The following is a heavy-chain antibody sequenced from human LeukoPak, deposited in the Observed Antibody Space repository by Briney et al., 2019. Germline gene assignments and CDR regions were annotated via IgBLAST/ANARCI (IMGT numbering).Heavy chain of an antibody. Sequence: ASVKVSCKASGDNFSTYSFSWERQAPGQGLEWMGGIMPIFDTSNYAQKFQGRVTITADESTSTAYMELRSLTSEDTAVYYCARDPSKIRGVKAFDYWGQGTLVTVSS. CDR1: GDNFSTYS. D-gene: IGHD3-10*01. J-gene: IGHJ4*02. V-gene: IGHV1-69*13. CDR2: IMPIFDTS. CDR3: ARDPSKIRGVKAFDY.